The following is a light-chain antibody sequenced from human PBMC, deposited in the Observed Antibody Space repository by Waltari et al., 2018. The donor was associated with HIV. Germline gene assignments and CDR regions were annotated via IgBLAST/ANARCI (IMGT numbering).Light chain of an antibody. Sequence: QSVLTQSPSASATPGQRVTISCSGSISNLGGNTVSLYQHLPGTAPKLLIYSNNQRPSGVPDRFSGSKSGTSASLAISGLQSEDEADYYCAAWDANLNGRLFGGGTKLTVL. CDR1: ISNLGGNT. CDR2: SNN. J-gene: IGLJ2*01. V-gene: IGLV1-44*01. CDR3: AAWDANLNGRL.